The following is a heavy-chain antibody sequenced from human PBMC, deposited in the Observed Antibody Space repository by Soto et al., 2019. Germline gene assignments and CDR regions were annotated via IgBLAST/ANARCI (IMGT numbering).Heavy chain of an antibody. CDR2: ISSSSSYT. Sequence: QVQLVESGGGLVKPGGSLRLSCAASGFTFSDYYMSWIRQAPGKGLEWVSYISSSSSYTNYADSVKGRFTISRDNAKNSLYLQMNSLGAEDTAVYYCARDPGRIVAIKQWLVHDAFDIWGQGTMVTVSS. CDR3: ARDPGRIVAIKQWLVHDAFDI. D-gene: IGHD6-19*01. CDR1: GFTFSDYY. V-gene: IGHV3-11*05. J-gene: IGHJ3*02.